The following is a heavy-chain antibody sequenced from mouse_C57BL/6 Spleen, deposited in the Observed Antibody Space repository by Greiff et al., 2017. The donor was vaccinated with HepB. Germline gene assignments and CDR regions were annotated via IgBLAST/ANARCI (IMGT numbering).Heavy chain of an antibody. CDR1: GYAFSSSW. CDR3: AREGTWYGSSLWYFDV. J-gene: IGHJ1*03. CDR2: IYPGDGDT. V-gene: IGHV1-82*01. D-gene: IGHD1-1*01. Sequence: VQLQQSGPELVKPGASVKISCKASGYAFSSSWMNWVKQRPGKGLEWIGRIYPGDGDTNYNGKFKGKATLTADKSASTAYMQRSSLTSEDSAVYFCAREGTWYGSSLWYFDVWGTGTTVTVSS.